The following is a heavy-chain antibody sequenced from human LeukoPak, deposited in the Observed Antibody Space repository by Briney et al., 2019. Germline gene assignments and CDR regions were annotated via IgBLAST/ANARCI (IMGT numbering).Heavy chain of an antibody. J-gene: IGHJ6*02. V-gene: IGHV4-59*01. D-gene: IGHD4-17*01. CDR3: AREDPQTTVPEGMDV. Sequence: PSETLSLTCSVSGGSISTYYWSWIRQLPGKGLEWIGYIYYTGTTDYNPSLRSRVTISVDTSRNQFSLRLSSVTAADTAVYYCAREDPQTTVPEGMDVWGHGTTVIVSS. CDR2: IYYTGTT. CDR1: GGSISTYY.